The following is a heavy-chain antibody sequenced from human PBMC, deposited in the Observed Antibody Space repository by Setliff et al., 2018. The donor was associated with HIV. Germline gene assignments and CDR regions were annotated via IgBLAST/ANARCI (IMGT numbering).Heavy chain of an antibody. Sequence: GSLSLSCEASGFTFSTYGTNWVRHAPGKGLEWVAQISSSGFPIYYADSVRGRFTASRDNGKNSLFLQMNSLRAEDTALYYCARGYYQGRYSARSCSTTGCNYFYMDVWGKGTTVTVSS. J-gene: IGHJ6*03. CDR1: GFTFSTYG. V-gene: IGHV3-48*01. CDR3: ARGYYQGRYSARSCSTTGCNYFYMDV. CDR2: ISSSGFPI. D-gene: IGHD2-2*01.